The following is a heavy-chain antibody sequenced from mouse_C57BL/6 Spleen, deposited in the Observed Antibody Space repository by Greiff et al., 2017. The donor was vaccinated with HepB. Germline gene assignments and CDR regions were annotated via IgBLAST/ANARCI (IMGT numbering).Heavy chain of an antibody. V-gene: IGHV1-18*01. CDR2: INPNNGGT. CDR3: ASRYGSSLFAY. CDR1: GYTFTDYN. J-gene: IGHJ3*01. D-gene: IGHD1-1*01. Sequence: VQLQQSGPELVKPGASVKIPCKASGYTFTDYNMDWVKQSHGKSLEWIGDINPNNGGTIYNQKFKGKATLTVDKSSSTAYMELRSLTSEDTAVYYCASRYGSSLFAYWGQGTLVTVSA.